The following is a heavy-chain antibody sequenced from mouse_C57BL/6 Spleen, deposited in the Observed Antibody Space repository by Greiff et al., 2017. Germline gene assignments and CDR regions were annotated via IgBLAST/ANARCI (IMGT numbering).Heavy chain of an antibody. J-gene: IGHJ4*01. CDR3: ARKPSYYDDAMDY. CDR2: INPNNGGT. V-gene: IGHV1-18*01. Sequence: EVQLQQSGPELVKPGASVKIPCKASGYTFTDYNMDWVKQSHGKSLEWIGDINPNNGGTIYNQKFKGKATLTVDKSSSTAYMELRSRTSDDTAVYYCARKPSYYDDAMDYWGQGTSGTVSS. CDR1: GYTFTDYN. D-gene: IGHD2-4*01.